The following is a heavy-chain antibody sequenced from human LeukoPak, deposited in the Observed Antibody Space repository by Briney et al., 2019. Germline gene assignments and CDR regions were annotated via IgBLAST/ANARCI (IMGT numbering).Heavy chain of an antibody. CDR1: GFTFSSYG. CDR3: AKDRVLDYYGMDV. J-gene: IGHJ6*04. V-gene: IGHV3-30*18. D-gene: IGHD3-3*01. CDR2: ISYDGSNK. Sequence: GGSLRLSCAASGFTFSSYGMHWDRQAPGKGLEWVAVISYDGSNKYYADSVKGRFTISRDNSKNTLYLQMNSLRAEDTAVYYCAKDRVLDYYGMDVWGKGTTVTVSS.